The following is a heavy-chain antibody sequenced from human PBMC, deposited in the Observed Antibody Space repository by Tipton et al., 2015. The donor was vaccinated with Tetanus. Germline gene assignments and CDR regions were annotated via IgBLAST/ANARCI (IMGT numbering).Heavy chain of an antibody. V-gene: IGHV3-23*01. D-gene: IGHD3-10*01. CDR3: ARSLGGGSYYLDN. CDR1: GLTFSSYA. CDR2: ISATGGST. Sequence: SLRLSCAASGLTFSSYAMYWVRQAPGKGLEWVSGISATGGSTYLADSVKGRFTISRDNSKNTLYLQMSSLRDEDTAVYYCARSLGGGSYYLDNWGQGTLVTVSS. J-gene: IGHJ4*02.